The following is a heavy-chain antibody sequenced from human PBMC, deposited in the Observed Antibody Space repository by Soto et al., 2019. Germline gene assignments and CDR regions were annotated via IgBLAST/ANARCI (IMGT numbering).Heavy chain of an antibody. Sequence: QVQLVQSGGEVKKPGASVKVSCKASAYTFTNYGISWVRQAPGQGLEWMGWISAYNGNINYAQKFRGRVTMTTDSSTSSAYLEVRSLRSDATAVYYCARMGSSLNLREFDSWGQGTLVTVSS. CDR1: AYTFTNYG. V-gene: IGHV1-18*01. CDR3: ARMGSSLNLREFDS. J-gene: IGHJ4*02. D-gene: IGHD6-13*01. CDR2: ISAYNGNI.